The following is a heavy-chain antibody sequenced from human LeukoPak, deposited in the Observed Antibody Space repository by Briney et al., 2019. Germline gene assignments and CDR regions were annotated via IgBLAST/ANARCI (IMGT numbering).Heavy chain of an antibody. J-gene: IGHJ5*02. Sequence: GASVKVSCKASGYTFTTYGISWVRQAPGQGLEWMGWISAYNGNTNYAQKFQGRVTMTTDTSTSTAYMELRSLRSDDTAVYYCAREKYCSSTSCYTWDNWFDPWGQGTLVTASS. CDR2: ISAYNGNT. CDR3: AREKYCSSTSCYTWDNWFDP. D-gene: IGHD2-2*02. CDR1: GYTFTTYG. V-gene: IGHV1-18*01.